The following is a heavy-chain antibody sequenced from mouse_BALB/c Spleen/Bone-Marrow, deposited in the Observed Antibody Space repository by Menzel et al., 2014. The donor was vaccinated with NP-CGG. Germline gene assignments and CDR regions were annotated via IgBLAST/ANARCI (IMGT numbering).Heavy chain of an antibody. CDR1: GYTFTSYW. Sequence: EVKVVESGTVLARPGASVKMSCKASGYTFTSYWMHWVKQRPGQGLEWIGAIYPGISDTSYNQKFKGKAKLTAVTSTTTAYMDLSSLTNEDSAVYYCTRPGNAMDYWGQGTSVTVSS. J-gene: IGHJ4*01. V-gene: IGHV1-5*01. CDR2: IYPGISDT. D-gene: IGHD1-1*02. CDR3: TRPGNAMDY.